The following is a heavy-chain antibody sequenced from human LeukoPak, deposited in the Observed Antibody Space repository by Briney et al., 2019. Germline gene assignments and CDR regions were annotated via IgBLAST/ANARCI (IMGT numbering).Heavy chain of an antibody. CDR2: IYYSGST. J-gene: IGHJ4*02. V-gene: IGHV4-59*01. Sequence: SETLSLTCTVSGGSISSYYWSWIRQPPGKGLEWIGYIYYSGSTNYNPSLKSRVTISVDTSKNQFPLKLSSVTAADTAVYYCARRQVGGYLFDYWGQGTLVTVSS. CDR1: GGSISSYY. D-gene: IGHD3-10*01. CDR3: ARRQVGGYLFDY.